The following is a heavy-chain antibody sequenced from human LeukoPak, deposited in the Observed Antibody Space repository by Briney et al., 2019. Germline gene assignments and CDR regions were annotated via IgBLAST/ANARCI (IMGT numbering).Heavy chain of an antibody. V-gene: IGHV5-51*01. CDR3: ARRVGRRDGLQKYFDY. D-gene: IGHD5-24*01. CDR2: ICPGDSDT. CDR1: GYSFTSYW. Sequence: GESLKISCKGSGYSFTSYWIGWVRQMPGKGLEWMGIICPGDSDTRYSPSFQGQVTISADKSISTAYLQWSSLKASDTAMYYCARRVGRRDGLQKYFDYWGQGTLVTVSS. J-gene: IGHJ4*02.